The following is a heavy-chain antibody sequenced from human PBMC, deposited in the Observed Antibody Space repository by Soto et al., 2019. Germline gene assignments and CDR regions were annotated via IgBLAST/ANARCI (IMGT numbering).Heavy chain of an antibody. Sequence: GASVKVSCKASGYTFTSYAMHWVRQAPGQRLEWMGWINADNGNTNYAQKLQGRVTMTTDTSTSTAYMELRSLRSDDTAVYYCARASGSSYWFAPRGQGTLVTVSS. CDR3: ARASGSSYWFAP. V-gene: IGHV1-3*01. D-gene: IGHD1-26*01. J-gene: IGHJ5*02. CDR2: INADNGNT. CDR1: GYTFTSYA.